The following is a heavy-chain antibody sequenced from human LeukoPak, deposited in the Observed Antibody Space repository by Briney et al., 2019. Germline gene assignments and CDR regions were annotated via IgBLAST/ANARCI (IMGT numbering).Heavy chain of an antibody. J-gene: IGHJ4*02. CDR1: GGSISSSSYY. CDR2: IYTSGST. Sequence: PSETLSLTCTVSGGSISSSSYYWGWIRQPAGKGLEWIGRIYTSGSTNYNPSLKSRVTISVDTSKNQFSLKLSSVTAADTAVYYCAREVEMATIYWGQGTLVTVSS. CDR3: AREVEMATIY. D-gene: IGHD5-24*01. V-gene: IGHV4-61*02.